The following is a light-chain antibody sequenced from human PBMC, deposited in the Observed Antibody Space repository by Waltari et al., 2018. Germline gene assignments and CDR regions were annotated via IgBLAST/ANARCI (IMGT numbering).Light chain of an antibody. CDR3: QHSDT. CDR1: QSVSSN. Sequence: EIVMTQSPGTLSVSPGEKATLSCRASQSVSSNLAWYQQKPGQSPRLLIYGASTMSTGIPARFSGSGSGTDFTLTISSLQSEDFAVYYCQHSDTFGQGTKLEIK. J-gene: IGKJ2*01. CDR2: GAS. V-gene: IGKV3-15*01.